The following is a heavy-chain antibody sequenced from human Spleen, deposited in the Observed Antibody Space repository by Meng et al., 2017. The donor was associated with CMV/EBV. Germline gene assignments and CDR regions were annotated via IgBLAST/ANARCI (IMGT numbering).Heavy chain of an antibody. CDR1: GFTFTDYA. J-gene: IGHJ6*02. CDR3: ARKTYYRYLDV. Sequence: ESLKISCAASGFTFTDYAMSWVRQAPGKGLEWIGYSGSTNYNPSLQSRVTISLDTSKNQFSLRLRSVTAADTAVYYCARKTYYRYLDVWGQGTTVTVSS. D-gene: IGHD1-26*01. CDR2: SGST. V-gene: IGHV4-59*01.